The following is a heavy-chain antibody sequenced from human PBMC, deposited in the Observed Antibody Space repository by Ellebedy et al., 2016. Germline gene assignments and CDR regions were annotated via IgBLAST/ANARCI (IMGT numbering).Heavy chain of an antibody. CDR1: GGSVSSGSYY. CDR3: ARGVYGSGNTFDY. J-gene: IGHJ4*02. V-gene: IGHV4-61*01. D-gene: IGHD3-10*01. Sequence: SETLSLTCTVSGGSVSSGSYYWSWVRQPPGKGLEWIGYIYYTGSTNYNPSFKSRVTISLDTSRNQFSLKLSSVTASYTAVYYCARGVYGSGNTFDYWGQGTLVTVSS. CDR2: IYYTGST.